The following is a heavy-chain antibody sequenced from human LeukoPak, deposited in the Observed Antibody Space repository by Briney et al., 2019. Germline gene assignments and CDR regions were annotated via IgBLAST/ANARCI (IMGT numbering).Heavy chain of an antibody. Sequence: GASVKVSCKASGYTVTSYGISWVRQARGQGLEGRGWISVYDGNTNYAQKLQGRVTMTTDTSTTPAYMDLSSLSSDDTSVSYCARESGSSGWIPVLRISPYYYYGMDVWGQGTPVTVSS. V-gene: IGHV1-18*01. D-gene: IGHD6-19*01. CDR3: ARESGSSGWIPVLRISPYYYYGMDV. CDR1: GYTVTSYG. J-gene: IGHJ6*02. CDR2: ISVYDGNT.